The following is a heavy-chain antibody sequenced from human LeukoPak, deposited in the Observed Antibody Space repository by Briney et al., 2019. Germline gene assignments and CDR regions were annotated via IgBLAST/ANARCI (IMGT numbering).Heavy chain of an antibody. J-gene: IGHJ5*02. Sequence: PSETLSLTCTVSGGSVSSGSYYWSWIRQPPGKGLEWIGYIYYSGNTNYNPSLKSRVTISVDTSKNQFSLKLSSVTAADTAVYYCARFPSSQQLVRDWFDPWGQGTLVTVSS. CDR1: GGSVSSGSYY. CDR3: ARFPSSQQLVRDWFDP. D-gene: IGHD6-13*01. V-gene: IGHV4-61*01. CDR2: IYYSGNT.